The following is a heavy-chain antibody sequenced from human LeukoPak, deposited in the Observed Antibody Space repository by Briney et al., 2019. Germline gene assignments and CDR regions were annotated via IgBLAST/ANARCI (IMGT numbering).Heavy chain of an antibody. Sequence: GESLKIFCKGSGYSFTSYWIGWVRQMPGKGLEWVSSISSSSSYIYYADSVKGRFTISRDNAKNSLYLQMNSLRAEDTAVYYCASHEVGDCSGGSCYIVDYWGQGTLVTVSS. CDR2: ISSSSSYI. V-gene: IGHV3-21*01. CDR3: ASHEVGDCSGGSCYIVDY. CDR1: GYSFTSYW. J-gene: IGHJ4*02. D-gene: IGHD2-15*01.